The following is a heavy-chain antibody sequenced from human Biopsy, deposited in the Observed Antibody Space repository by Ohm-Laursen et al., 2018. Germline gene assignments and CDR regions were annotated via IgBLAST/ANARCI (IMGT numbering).Heavy chain of an antibody. V-gene: IGHV1-18*01. Sequence: ASVKVSCKASGYNFNSYGISWVRQAPGQGLEWMGRISGYNGNTLYAQKFQHRVTMTTDISTSTAYMELRSLTSDDTAVYYCARISITRLLDYWGQGTLATVSS. CDR2: ISGYNGNT. CDR1: GYNFNSYG. D-gene: IGHD3-3*01. CDR3: ARISITRLLDY. J-gene: IGHJ4*02.